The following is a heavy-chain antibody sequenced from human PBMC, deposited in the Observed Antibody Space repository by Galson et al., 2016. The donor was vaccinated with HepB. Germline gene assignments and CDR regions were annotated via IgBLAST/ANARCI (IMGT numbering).Heavy chain of an antibody. D-gene: IGHD3-3*01. CDR2: IYHSGST. CDR3: ATNAKLTNDPWSGIGLYPMYV. V-gene: IGHV4-30-2*02. CDR1: GGSISSGGYS. Sequence: TLSLTCAVSGGSISSGGYSWSWIRQPPGKGLEWIGYIYHSGSTNYNPSLKSRVTISVDRSKNQFSLKLSSVTAADTAIYYCATNAKLTNDPWSGIGLYPMYVWGQGTTVTVSS. J-gene: IGHJ6*02.